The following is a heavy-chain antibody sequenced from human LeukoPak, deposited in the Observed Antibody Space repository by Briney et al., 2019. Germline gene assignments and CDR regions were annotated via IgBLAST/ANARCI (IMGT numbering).Heavy chain of an antibody. V-gene: IGHV4-59*01. CDR2: IYYSGST. CDR1: GGSISSYH. J-gene: IGHJ4*02. Sequence: SETLSLTCTVSGGSISSYHWSWIRQPPGKGLEWIGYIYYSGSTNCNPSLKSRVTISVDTSKNQFSLKLSSVTAADTAVYYCARVLLWFGELSYHDYWGQGTLVTVSS. D-gene: IGHD3-10*01. CDR3: ARVLLWFGELSYHDY.